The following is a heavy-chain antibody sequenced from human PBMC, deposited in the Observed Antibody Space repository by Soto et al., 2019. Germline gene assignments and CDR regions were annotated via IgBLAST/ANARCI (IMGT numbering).Heavy chain of an antibody. Sequence: SETLSLTCTVSGGSISSSSYYWGWIRQPPGKGLEWIGSIYYSGSTYYNPSLKSRVTISVDTSKNTLYLQMNSLRAEDTAVYYCAKGVQGIAVAGTGYFQHWGQGTLVTVSS. CDR1: GGSISSSSYY. CDR3: AKGVQGIAVAGTGYFQH. D-gene: IGHD6-19*01. J-gene: IGHJ1*01. V-gene: IGHV4-39*07. CDR2: IYYSGST.